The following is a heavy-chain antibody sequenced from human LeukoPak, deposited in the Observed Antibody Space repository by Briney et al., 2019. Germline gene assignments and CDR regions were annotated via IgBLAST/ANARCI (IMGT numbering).Heavy chain of an antibody. D-gene: IGHD2/OR15-2a*01. CDR1: GLTFSAYN. CDR3: ASNSARDGGY. J-gene: IGHJ4*02. V-gene: IGHV3-33*01. Sequence: GGSLRLPCAASGLTFSAYNMHWVRQPPGKGLEWVTTIYYDGSYKYYADSVKGRFTISRDNSKNTLYLQMNSLRVEDTAVYYCASNSARDGGYWGQGTQVTVSS. CDR2: IYYDGSYK.